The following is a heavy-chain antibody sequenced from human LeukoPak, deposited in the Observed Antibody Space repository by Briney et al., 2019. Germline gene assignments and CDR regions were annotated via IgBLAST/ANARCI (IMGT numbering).Heavy chain of an antibody. V-gene: IGHV4-30-4*01. CDR2: IYYSGST. D-gene: IGHD4-17*01. CDR1: GGSISSGDYY. CDR3: ARVDYGDSTSAFDI. J-gene: IGHJ3*02. Sequence: SETLSLTCTVSGGSISSGDYYWSWIRQPPGKGLECIGYIYYSGSTYYNPSLKSRVTISVDTSKNQFSLKLSSVTAADTAVYYCARVDYGDSTSAFDIWGQGTMVTVSS.